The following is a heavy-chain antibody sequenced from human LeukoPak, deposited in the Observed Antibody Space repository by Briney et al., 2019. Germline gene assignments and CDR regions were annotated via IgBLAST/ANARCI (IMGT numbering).Heavy chain of an antibody. CDR1: GFTFSSYA. J-gene: IGHJ4*02. Sequence: PGGSLRLSCAASGFTFSSYAMSWVRQAPGKGLEWVSDISGSGGLTYYADSVKGRFTMSRDNAKNPLYLQMSGLRVEDTAVYYCAAWEDGGNDWGQGTLVTVSS. V-gene: IGHV3-23*01. CDR3: AAWEDGGND. CDR2: ISGSGGLT. D-gene: IGHD1-1*01.